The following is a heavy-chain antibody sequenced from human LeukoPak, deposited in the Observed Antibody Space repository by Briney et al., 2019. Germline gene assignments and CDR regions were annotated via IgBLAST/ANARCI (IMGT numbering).Heavy chain of an antibody. V-gene: IGHV4-59*01. J-gene: IGHJ3*02. CDR2: VYYSGST. D-gene: IGHD3-22*01. CDR1: AGSSSCYY. CDR3: ARGIVAVVTDTFDI. Sequence: SETLSLTCTVSAGSSSCYYWSWVRQPPGKGLGWIGYVYYSGSTNYNPSRKNRVTISVETSNNQFSLKLSSVSAADTAVYYCARGIVAVVTDTFDIWGQGTMVTVSS.